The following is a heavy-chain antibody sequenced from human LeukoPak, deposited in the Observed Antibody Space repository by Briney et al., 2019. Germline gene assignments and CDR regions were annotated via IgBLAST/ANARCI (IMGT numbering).Heavy chain of an antibody. V-gene: IGHV3-74*01. D-gene: IGHD1-1*01. J-gene: IGHJ4*02. CDR1: GFTFSSYW. CDR3: ARWGGTRQYYFDY. Sequence: GGSLRLSCAASGFTFSSYWMHWVRQAPGKGLVWVSRINSDGSSTSYADSVKGRFTISRDDSKNTLYLQMNFLKSEDTAVYYCARWGGTRQYYFDYWGQGTLVTVSS. CDR2: INSDGSST.